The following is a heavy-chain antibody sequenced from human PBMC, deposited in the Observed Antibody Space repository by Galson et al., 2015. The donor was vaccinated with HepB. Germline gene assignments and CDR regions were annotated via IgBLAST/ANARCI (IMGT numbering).Heavy chain of an antibody. CDR2: ISYDGSNK. CDR1: GFTFSSYG. Sequence: SLRLSCAASGFTFSSYGMQWVRQAPGKGLEWVAVISYDGSNKYYADSVRGRFTISRDNSKNTLYLEMNSLRAEDTAVYYCAKGGRLLVRWALDYWGQGTLVTVSS. CDR3: AKGGRLLVRWALDY. D-gene: IGHD4-23*01. J-gene: IGHJ4*02. V-gene: IGHV3-30*18.